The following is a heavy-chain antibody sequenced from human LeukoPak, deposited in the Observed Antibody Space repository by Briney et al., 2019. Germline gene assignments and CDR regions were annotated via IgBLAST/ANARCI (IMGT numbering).Heavy chain of an antibody. CDR3: ARVGQWQYYFDY. CDR2: MFYSGST. V-gene: IGHV4-59*11. D-gene: IGHD6-19*01. Sequence: KPSETLSLMCTVSGDSFRSHYWSWVRQPPGKALEWIGYMFYSGSTNYNPSLKGRVAISVDTSKNQFSLMRSSVTAADTAIYYCARVGQWQYYFDYWGQGTQVTVSS. J-gene: IGHJ4*02. CDR1: GDSFRSHY.